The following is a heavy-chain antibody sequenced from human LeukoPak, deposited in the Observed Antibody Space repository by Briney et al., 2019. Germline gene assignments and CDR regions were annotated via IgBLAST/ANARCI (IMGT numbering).Heavy chain of an antibody. V-gene: IGHV3-48*03. CDR2: ISGSGRTI. J-gene: IGHJ1*01. CDR1: GFTFNNYE. D-gene: IGHD4-11*01. Sequence: QPGGSLRLSCAASGFTFNNYEMNWVRQAPGKGLEWLSFISGSGRTIYYADSVKGRFTISRDNTKKSLYLQMNSLRAEDTAVYYCARGIRDYNDQLGYFQHWGQGTLVTVSS. CDR3: ARGIRDYNDQLGYFQH.